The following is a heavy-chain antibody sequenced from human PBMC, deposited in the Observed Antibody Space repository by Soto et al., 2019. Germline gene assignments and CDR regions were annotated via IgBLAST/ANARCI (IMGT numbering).Heavy chain of an antibody. Sequence: PGGSLRLSCAASGFTFSSYGMHWVRQAPGKWLEWVAVISYDGSNKYYADSVKGRFTISRDNSKNTLYLQMNSLRAEDTAVYYCAKGRGIAAAGMNWYFDLWGRGXLVTVYS. V-gene: IGHV3-30*18. D-gene: IGHD6-13*01. CDR1: GFTFSSYG. J-gene: IGHJ2*01. CDR2: ISYDGSNK. CDR3: AKGRGIAAAGMNWYFDL.